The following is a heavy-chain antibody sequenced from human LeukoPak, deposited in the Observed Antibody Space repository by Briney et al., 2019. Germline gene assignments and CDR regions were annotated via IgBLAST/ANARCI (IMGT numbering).Heavy chain of an antibody. V-gene: IGHV4-39*01. CDR1: GGSISSSSYY. D-gene: IGHD1-26*01. Sequence: PSETLSLTCTVSGGSISSSSYYWGWIRQPPGKGLEWIGSIYYSGSTYYNPSLKSRVTISVDRSKNQFSLKLSSVSAADTAVYYCARHDAGGSYYYDYFDYWGQGTLVTVSS. CDR3: ARHDAGGSYYYDYFDY. CDR2: IYYSGST. J-gene: IGHJ4*02.